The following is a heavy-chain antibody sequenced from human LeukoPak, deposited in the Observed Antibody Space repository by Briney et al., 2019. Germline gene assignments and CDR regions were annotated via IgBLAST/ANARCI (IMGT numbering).Heavy chain of an antibody. D-gene: IGHD6-13*01. CDR2: INPTGGST. V-gene: IGHV1-46*01. Sequence: ASVKVSCKASGYTFTNYHIHRVRKAPGQGLEWMGIINPTGGSTTYAQKFQGRVTMTRDTSTSTVFMEVNSLRSEDTAVYYCALYSSTWYWGQGTLVTVSS. J-gene: IGHJ4*02. CDR1: GYTFTNYH. CDR3: ALYSSTWY.